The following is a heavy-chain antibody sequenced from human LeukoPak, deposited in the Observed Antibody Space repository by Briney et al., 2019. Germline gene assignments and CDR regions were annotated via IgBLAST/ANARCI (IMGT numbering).Heavy chain of an antibody. V-gene: IGHV3-13*01. CDR3: ARDRNTDFWSGYYTNYFDY. CDR1: GFTFSSYD. CDR2: IGTDGDT. D-gene: IGHD3-3*01. Sequence: GGSLRLSCAASGFTFSSYDMHWVRQATGKGLEWVSAIGTDGDTFYPGSVKGRFTISRDNAENSLYLQMNSLRAEDTAVYYCARDRNTDFWSGYYTNYFDYWGQGTLVTVSS. J-gene: IGHJ4*02.